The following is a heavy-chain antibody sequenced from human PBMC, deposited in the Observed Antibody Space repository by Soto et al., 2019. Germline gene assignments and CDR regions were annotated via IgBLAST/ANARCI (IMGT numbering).Heavy chain of an antibody. J-gene: IGHJ4*02. D-gene: IGHD6-19*01. CDR1: GFAVNYNY. CDR2: IYTDDST. CDR3: ARAKPPSYSSGWYGFDY. Sequence: GGSLRLSCTVSGFAVNYNYMTWVRQAPGKWLEWVSVIYTDDSTYYADSVKGRFTVSRDNSKNTLYLQMGSLRAEDTAIYYCARAKPPSYSSGWYGFDYWGQGTLVTVSS. V-gene: IGHV3-66*01.